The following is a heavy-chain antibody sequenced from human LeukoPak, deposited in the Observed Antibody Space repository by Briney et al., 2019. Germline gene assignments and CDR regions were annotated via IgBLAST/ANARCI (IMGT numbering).Heavy chain of an antibody. Sequence: GASVKVSCKASGYTFTSYGINWVRQAPGQGREWMGWISVYNGNTNYAQKLQGRVIMTTDTSTSTAYMELRSLRSDDTAVYYCARDVEWFGELSLPDYWGQGTLVTVSS. V-gene: IGHV1-18*01. CDR2: ISVYNGNT. J-gene: IGHJ4*02. D-gene: IGHD3-10*01. CDR3: ARDVEWFGELSLPDY. CDR1: GYTFTSYG.